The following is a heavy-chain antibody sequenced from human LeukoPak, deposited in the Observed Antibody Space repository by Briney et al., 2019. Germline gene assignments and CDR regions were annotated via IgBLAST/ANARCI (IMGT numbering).Heavy chain of an antibody. CDR3: ARTPQTLDP. Sequence: GASVKVSCKASGGTFSSYAISWVRQAPGQGLEWMGGVSPIFGTANYAQKCQGRVTITADDSTSTDYIELSSLRSEDTAVYYCARTPQTLDPWGQGTLVTVSS. CDR2: VSPIFGTA. CDR1: GGTFSSYA. J-gene: IGHJ5*02. V-gene: IGHV1-69*01.